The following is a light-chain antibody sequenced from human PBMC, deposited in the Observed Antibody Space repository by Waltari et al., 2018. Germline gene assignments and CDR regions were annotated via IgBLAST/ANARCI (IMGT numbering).Light chain of an antibody. Sequence: EIVLKQSPATLSLSPGERATLSCRASQSVSSYLAWYQQKPGQAPRLLIYEASNRATGIPARFSGSGSGTDFTLTISSLEPEDFAVYYCQQRSNWPRTFGQGTKVEIK. CDR3: QQRSNWPRT. V-gene: IGKV3-11*01. CDR1: QSVSSY. CDR2: EAS. J-gene: IGKJ1*01.